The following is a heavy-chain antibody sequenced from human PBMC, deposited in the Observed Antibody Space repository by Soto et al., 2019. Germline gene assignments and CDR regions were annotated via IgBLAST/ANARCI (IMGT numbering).Heavy chain of an antibody. CDR2: ISWDGGST. V-gene: IGHV3-43*01. Sequence: PGGSLRLSCAASGFTFDDYTMHWVRQAPGKGPEWVSLISWDGGSTYYADSVKGRFTISRDNSKNSLCLQMNSLRTEDTALYYCAKDNGPYYYYGMDVWGQGTTVTVSS. CDR3: AKDNGPYYYYGMDV. J-gene: IGHJ6*02. CDR1: GFTFDDYT.